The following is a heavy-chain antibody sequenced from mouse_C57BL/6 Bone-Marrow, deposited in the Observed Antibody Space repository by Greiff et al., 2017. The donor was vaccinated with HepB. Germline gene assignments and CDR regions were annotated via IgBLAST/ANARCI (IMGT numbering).Heavy chain of an antibody. CDR1: GFNIKDDY. J-gene: IGHJ2*01. V-gene: IGHV14-4*01. CDR2: IDPENGDT. CDR3: TTLFDRYFDY. Sequence: EVQLQQSGAELVRPGASVKLSCTASGFNIKDDYMHWVKQRPEQGLEWIGWIDPENGDTEYASKFQGKATITAYTSPNTAYLQLSSLSSEDTAFYYCTTLFDRYFDYWGQGTTLTVSS.